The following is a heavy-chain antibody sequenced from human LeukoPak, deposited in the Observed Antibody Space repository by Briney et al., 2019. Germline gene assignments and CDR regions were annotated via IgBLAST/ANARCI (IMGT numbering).Heavy chain of an antibody. D-gene: IGHD6-13*01. CDR2: IYSGGST. V-gene: IGHV3-53*01. J-gene: IGHJ4*02. CDR1: GFTFGNYY. Sequence: GGSLRLSCSASGFTFGNYYIIWFRQAPGKGLEWVSVIYSGGSTYYADSVKGRFTISRDNSKNTLYLQMNSLRAEDTAVYYCARDNSSSWSPYFDYWGQGTLVTVSS. CDR3: ARDNSSSWSPYFDY.